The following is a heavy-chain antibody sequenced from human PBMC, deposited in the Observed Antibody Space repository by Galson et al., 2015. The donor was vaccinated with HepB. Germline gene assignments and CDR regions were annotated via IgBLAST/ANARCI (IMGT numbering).Heavy chain of an antibody. CDR3: ARRYSGYFDL. J-gene: IGHJ4*02. CDR2: TISAGNT. CDR1: GFTFSTYT. V-gene: IGHV3-23*01. Sequence: SLRLSCAASGFTFSTYTMSWVRQAPGKGLEWVSATISAGNTYYIDSVKGRFTISRDNSKNTLYLQMNSLRVEDTAIYLCARRYSGYFDLWGRGTLVTVSS. D-gene: IGHD1-26*01.